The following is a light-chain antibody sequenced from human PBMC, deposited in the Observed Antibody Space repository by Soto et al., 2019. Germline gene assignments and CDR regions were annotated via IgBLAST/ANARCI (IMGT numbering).Light chain of an antibody. CDR1: SSDVGGYNY. J-gene: IGLJ2*01. Sequence: QSVLTQPASVSGSPGQSITISCTGTSSDVGGYNYVSWYQQHPGKAPKLMIYEVSNRPSGVSNRFSGSKSGNTASLTISGLQAEDEADYYCSSSTSSDTLLFGGGTKLTVL. CDR2: EVS. CDR3: SSSTSSDTLL. V-gene: IGLV2-14*01.